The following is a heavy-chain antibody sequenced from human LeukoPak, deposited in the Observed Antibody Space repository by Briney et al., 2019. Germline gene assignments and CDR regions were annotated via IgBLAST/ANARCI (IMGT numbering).Heavy chain of an antibody. V-gene: IGHV1-18*01. CDR2: ISAYNGNT. D-gene: IGHD3-10*01. Sequence: ASVKVSCKASGYTFTSYGISWVRQAPGQGLEWMGWISAYNGNTNYAQKLQGRVTMTTDTSTSTAYMELRSLRSDDTAVYYCARGVLLWFGELDCFDYWGQGTLVTVSS. J-gene: IGHJ4*02. CDR3: ARGVLLWFGELDCFDY. CDR1: GYTFTSYG.